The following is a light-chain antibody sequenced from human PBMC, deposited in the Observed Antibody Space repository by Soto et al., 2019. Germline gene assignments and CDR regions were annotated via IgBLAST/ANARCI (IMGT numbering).Light chain of an antibody. J-gene: IGKJ1*01. CDR1: QDISNS. CDR3: QRYNIAPRT. Sequence: DIPMTQSPSSLSASVGDRVTITCRASQDISNSLAWYQQKPGKVPKVLIYAASTLQSGVPSRFSGSGSGTDFTLTISSLQPEDSATYYCQRYNIAPRTFGQGTKVEIK. V-gene: IGKV1-27*01. CDR2: AAS.